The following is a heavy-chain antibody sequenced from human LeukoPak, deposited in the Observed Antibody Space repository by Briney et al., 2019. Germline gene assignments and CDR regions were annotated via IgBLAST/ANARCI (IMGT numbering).Heavy chain of an antibody. V-gene: IGHV1-46*01. CDR2: INPSGGST. D-gene: IGHD5-24*01. CDR3: AREMATGHFDY. J-gene: IGHJ4*02. Sequence: GASVKVSCTASGYTFTSYYMHWVRQAPGQGLEWMGIINPSGGSTSYAQKFQGRVTMTRDTSTSTVYMELSSLRSEDTAVYYCAREMATGHFDYWGQGTLVTVSS. CDR1: GYTFTSYY.